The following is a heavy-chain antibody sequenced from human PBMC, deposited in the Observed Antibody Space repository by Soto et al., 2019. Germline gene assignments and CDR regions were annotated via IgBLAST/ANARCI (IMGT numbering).Heavy chain of an antibody. CDR2: IIPILGIA. D-gene: IGHD3-22*01. V-gene: IGHV1-69*02. CDR1: GGTFSSYT. J-gene: IGHJ6*02. CDR3: ARVSFYFVGIGYDTGYYYYYYGMDV. Sequence: SVKVSCKASGGTFSSYTISWVRQAPGQGLEWMGRIIPILGIANYAQKFQGRVTITADKSTSTAYMELSSLRSEDTAVYYCARVSFYFVGIGYDTGYYYYYYGMDVWGQGPTVTVSS.